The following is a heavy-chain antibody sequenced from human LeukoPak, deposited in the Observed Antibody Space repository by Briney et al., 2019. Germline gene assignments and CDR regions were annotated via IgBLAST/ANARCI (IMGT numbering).Heavy chain of an antibody. V-gene: IGHV2-5*02. Sequence: SGPTLVNPTQTLTLTCTFSGFSLSTRGVGVGWIRQPPGKALEWLSLIYRDDDKRYSPSLKSRLTITKDTSKNQVVLTMTNMDPVDTATYYCAHRHGYGQVRYWGQGTLVTVSS. D-gene: IGHD4-17*01. CDR3: AHRHGYGQVRY. CDR1: GFSLSTRGVG. J-gene: IGHJ4*02. CDR2: IYRDDDK.